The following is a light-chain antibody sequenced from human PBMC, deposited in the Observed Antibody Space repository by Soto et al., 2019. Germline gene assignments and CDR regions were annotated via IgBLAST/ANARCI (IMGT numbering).Light chain of an antibody. CDR2: KAS. CDR1: QRISSW. J-gene: IGKJ1*01. Sequence: DIQMTQSPSTLSASVGDRVTITCRASQRISSWLAWYQQKPGKAPKLLIYKASSLESGVPSRFSGSGSGTEFTLTISSLKPDDFATYYCQQYNIYSPWTFGQGTKVEIK. V-gene: IGKV1-5*03. CDR3: QQYNIYSPWT.